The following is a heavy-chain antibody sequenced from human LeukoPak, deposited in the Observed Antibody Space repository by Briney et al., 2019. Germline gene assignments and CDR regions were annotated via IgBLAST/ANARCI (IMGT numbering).Heavy chain of an antibody. D-gene: IGHD5-12*01. CDR2: ISAYSGKT. CDR1: GYTFSSYG. V-gene: IGHV1-18*01. Sequence: ASVKVSCKASGYTFSSYGITWVRQAPGQGLEWMGWISAYSGKTNFAQTLQGRVTLTTDTSTSTAYMELRSLRSDDTAVYYCVRLTAYSGYVLMGFEYWGQGTLVTVSS. J-gene: IGHJ4*02. CDR3: VRLTAYSGYVLMGFEY.